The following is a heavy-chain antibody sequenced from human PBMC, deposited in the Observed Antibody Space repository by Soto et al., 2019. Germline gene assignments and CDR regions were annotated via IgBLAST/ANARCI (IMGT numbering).Heavy chain of an antibody. CDR3: TTDSKPTAYDYIWGSYRWLGAFDI. V-gene: IGHV3-15*01. Sequence: PGGSLRLSCAASGFTFSNAWMSWVRQAPGKGLEWVGRIKSKTDGGTTDYAAPVKGRFTISRDDSKNTLYLQMNSLKTEDTAVYYCTTDSKPTAYDYIWGSYRWLGAFDIWGQGTMVTVSS. CDR1: GFTFSNAW. CDR2: IKSKTDGGTT. D-gene: IGHD3-16*02. J-gene: IGHJ3*02.